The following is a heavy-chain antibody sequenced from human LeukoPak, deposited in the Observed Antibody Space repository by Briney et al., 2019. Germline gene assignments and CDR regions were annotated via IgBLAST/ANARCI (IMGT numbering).Heavy chain of an antibody. D-gene: IGHD7-27*01. CDR1: GGFISSYY. V-gene: IGHV4-59*07. CDR3: ARVGSWGFDL. CDR2: IYYSGST. J-gene: IGHJ2*01. Sequence: PSDTLSLPCTVSGGFISSYYWMWIRQFPGKGLEWIGHIYYSGSTNYNPSLKSRVTISVDPSKNQFSLGLGSVAAADPAEYNCARVGSWGFDLWGRGTLVTVSS.